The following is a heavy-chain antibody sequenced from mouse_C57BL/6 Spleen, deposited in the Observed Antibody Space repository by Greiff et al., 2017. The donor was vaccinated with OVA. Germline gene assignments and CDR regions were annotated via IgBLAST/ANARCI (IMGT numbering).Heavy chain of an antibody. D-gene: IGHD2-2*01. CDR3: ARDLLYGYDDPMDY. J-gene: IGHJ4*01. CDR2: ISDGGSYT. Sequence: EVQLVESGGGLVKPGGSLKLSCAASGFTFSSYAMSWVRQTPEKRLEWVATISDGGSYTYYPDNVKGRFTISRDNAKNNLYLQMSHLKSEDTAMYYCARDLLYGYDDPMDYWGQGTSVTVSS. V-gene: IGHV5-4*01. CDR1: GFTFSSYA.